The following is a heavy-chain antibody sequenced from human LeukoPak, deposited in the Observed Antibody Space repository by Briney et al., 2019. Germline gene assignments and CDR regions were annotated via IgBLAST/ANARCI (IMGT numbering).Heavy chain of an antibody. CDR2: INTNAGNP. CDR1: GYTFTSYA. CDR3: AREGGLYSSSSSWGLFDY. Sequence: ASVKVSCKASGYTFTSYAMNWVRQAPGQGLEWMGWINTNAGNPTYAQGFTGRFVFSLDTSVSTAYLQISSLKAEDTAVYYCAREGGLYSSSSSWGLFDYWGQGTLVTVSS. D-gene: IGHD6-6*01. J-gene: IGHJ4*02. V-gene: IGHV7-4-1*02.